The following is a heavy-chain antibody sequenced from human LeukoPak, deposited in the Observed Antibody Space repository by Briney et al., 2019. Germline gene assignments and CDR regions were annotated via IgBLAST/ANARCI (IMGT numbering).Heavy chain of an antibody. CDR3: ASYLPANLNWYFDL. V-gene: IGHV3-7*01. CDR1: GFTFSSYA. CDR2: IKQDGSEK. Sequence: PGGSLRLSCAASGFTFSSYAMHWVRQAPGKGLEWVANIKQDGSEKYYVDSVKGRLTISRDNAKNSLYLQMNSLRAEDTAVYYCASYLPANLNWYFDLWGRGTLVIVSS. J-gene: IGHJ2*01. D-gene: IGHD3-9*01.